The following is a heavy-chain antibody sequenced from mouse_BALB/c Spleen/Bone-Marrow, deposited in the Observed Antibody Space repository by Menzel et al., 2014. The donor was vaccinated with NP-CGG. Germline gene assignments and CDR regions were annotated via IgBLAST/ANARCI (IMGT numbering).Heavy chain of an antibody. J-gene: IGHJ4*01. CDR2: IWSGGTT. CDR1: GFSLTSYG. V-gene: IGHV2-2*02. D-gene: IGHD2-12*01. Sequence: QVQLQQPGPGLVQPSQSLSITCTVSGFSLTSYGVHWVRQSPGKGLEWLGVIWSGGTTDYNAPFISRLSISKDNSKSQVFFKMNSLQANDTVIYYCVRNPIRRNAMDYWGQGTSVTVSS. CDR3: VRNPIRRNAMDY.